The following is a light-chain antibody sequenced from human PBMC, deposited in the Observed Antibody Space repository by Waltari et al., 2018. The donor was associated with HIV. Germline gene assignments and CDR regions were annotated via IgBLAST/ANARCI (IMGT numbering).Light chain of an antibody. Sequence: QSALNQPATVSGSPGQSITISCTGGSNDVGGYNYVSWYQHLPGKAPKLIIYEVRNRPSGVSNRFSGSKSGNTASLTISGLQAEDEADYYCTSYASSSSLLFGGGTKLTVL. CDR2: EVR. V-gene: IGLV2-14*01. CDR1: SNDVGGYNY. CDR3: TSYASSSSLL. J-gene: IGLJ2*01.